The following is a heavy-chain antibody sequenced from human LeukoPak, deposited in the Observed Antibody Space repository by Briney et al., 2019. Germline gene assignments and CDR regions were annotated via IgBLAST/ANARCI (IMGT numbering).Heavy chain of an antibody. Sequence: SETLSLTCAVYGGSFSGYYWSWIRQPPGKGLEWIGEINHSGSTNYSPSLKSRVTISVDTSKNQFSLKLSSVTAADTAVYYCARGRIAAAGTVPNYFDYWGQGTLVTVSS. D-gene: IGHD6-13*01. CDR1: GGSFSGYY. V-gene: IGHV4-34*01. CDR3: ARGRIAAAGTVPNYFDY. J-gene: IGHJ4*02. CDR2: INHSGST.